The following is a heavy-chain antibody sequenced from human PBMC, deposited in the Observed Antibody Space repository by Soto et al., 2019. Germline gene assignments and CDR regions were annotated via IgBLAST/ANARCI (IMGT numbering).Heavy chain of an antibody. CDR2: IYSGGST. J-gene: IGHJ5*02. V-gene: IGHV3-53*01. Sequence: EVQLVESGGGLIQPGGSLRLSCAASGFTVSSNYMSWVRQAPGKGLEWVSVIYSGGSTYYADSVKGRFTISRDNSKNTLYLQMNSLRAEDTAVYYCASWIAAAGIVTPGFDPWGQGTLVTVSS. CDR1: GFTVSSNY. CDR3: ASWIAAAGIVTPGFDP. D-gene: IGHD6-13*01.